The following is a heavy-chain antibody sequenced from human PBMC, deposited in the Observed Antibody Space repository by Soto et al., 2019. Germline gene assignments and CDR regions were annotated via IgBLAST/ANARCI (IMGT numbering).Heavy chain of an antibody. Sequence: GGSLRLSCAASGFTFSGSAMHWVRQASGKGLEWVGRIRSKGNNYATAYAASVKGRFTISRDDSKNSLYLQMNSLKTEDTAVYYCARGNYGSGNFDYWGQGTLVTVSS. D-gene: IGHD3-10*01. CDR1: GFTFSGSA. V-gene: IGHV3-73*01. CDR2: IRSKGNNYAT. J-gene: IGHJ4*02. CDR3: ARGNYGSGNFDY.